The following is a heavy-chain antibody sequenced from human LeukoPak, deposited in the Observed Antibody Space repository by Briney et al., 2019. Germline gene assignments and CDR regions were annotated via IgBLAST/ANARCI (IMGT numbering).Heavy chain of an antibody. CDR1: GGSFSGYY. Sequence: SETLSLTCAVYGGSFSGYYWSWIRQPPGKGLEWIGEINHSGSTNYNPSLKSRVTISVDTSKNQFSLKLSSVTATDTAVYYCARGLPLLWFGESNFDYWGQGTLVTVSS. J-gene: IGHJ4*02. D-gene: IGHD3-10*01. CDR2: INHSGST. V-gene: IGHV4-34*01. CDR3: ARGLPLLWFGESNFDY.